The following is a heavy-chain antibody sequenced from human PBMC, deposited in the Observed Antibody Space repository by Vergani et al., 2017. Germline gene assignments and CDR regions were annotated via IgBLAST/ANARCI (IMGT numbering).Heavy chain of an antibody. J-gene: IGHJ4*02. Sequence: EVQLLESGGGLVQPGGSLRLSCAASGFTFSSYAMSWVRQAQGKGLEWVSYISSSGSTIYYADSVKGRFTISRDNAKNSLYLQMNSLRAEDTAVYYCARDRVLLNFDYWGQGTLVTVSS. CDR3: ARDRVLLNFDY. D-gene: IGHD2-15*01. CDR1: GFTFSSYA. CDR2: ISSSGSTI. V-gene: IGHV3-48*03.